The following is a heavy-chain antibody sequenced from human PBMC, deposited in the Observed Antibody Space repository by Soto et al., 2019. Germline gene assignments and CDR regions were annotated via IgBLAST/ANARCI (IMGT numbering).Heavy chain of an antibody. Sequence: QVQLQESGPGLVKPSQTLSLTCSVSGVSISTSTGYYWTWIRQHPGQGLEWLGYFYYSGNTYHTPYLKGRLTISGDTARNQFSLRLTSVTASDTAVYYCAREVTTLGVLDSWGQGTLVTVSS. CDR3: AREVTTLGVLDS. CDR1: GVSISTSTGYY. J-gene: IGHJ4*02. CDR2: FYYSGNT. D-gene: IGHD1-1*01. V-gene: IGHV4-31*03.